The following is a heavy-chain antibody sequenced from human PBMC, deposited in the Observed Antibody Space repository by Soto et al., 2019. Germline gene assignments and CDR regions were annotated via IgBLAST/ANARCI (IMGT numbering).Heavy chain of an antibody. CDR1: GASVSSKSPS. J-gene: IGHJ4*02. D-gene: IGHD2-2*01. CDR2: TYYRSKWYD. V-gene: IGHV6-1*01. Sequence: SQPLLLAFAICGASVSSKSPSRIWKRQSPSRVLEWLGRTYYRSKWYDDYAVSVKSRITINPDTSKNQFSLQLNSVTPEDTAVYYCARVLFEHQMSHFDLCGQGILVSFSS. CDR3: ARVLFEHQMSHFDL.